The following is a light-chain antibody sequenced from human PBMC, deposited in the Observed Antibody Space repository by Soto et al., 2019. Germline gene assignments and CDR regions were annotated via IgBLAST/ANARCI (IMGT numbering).Light chain of an antibody. CDR2: GAS. CDR3: QQYNNWPPEGK. V-gene: IGKV3-15*01. CDR1: QSVSSN. J-gene: IGKJ1*01. Sequence: EIVMTQSPATLSVSPGERATLSCRASQSVSSNLAWYQQKPGQAPRLLIYGASTRATGIPARFSGSGSGTEFTLTISSLQSEDFAVYYCQQYNNWPPEGKVGQGTKVEIK.